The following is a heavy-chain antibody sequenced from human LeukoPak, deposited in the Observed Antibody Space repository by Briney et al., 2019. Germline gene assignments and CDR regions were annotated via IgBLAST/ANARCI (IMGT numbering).Heavy chain of an antibody. CDR3: AKSKTTVTTSFDY. Sequence: GESLKISCKTSGYSFTNYWIAWVRQMPGKGPEWMGIIYPGDSDIKYGPTFQGQVSISADKSLTTAYLQWDSLQASDTAMYYCAKSKTTVTTSFDYWGQGTLVTVSS. D-gene: IGHD4-17*01. CDR2: IYPGDSDI. J-gene: IGHJ4*02. V-gene: IGHV5-51*01. CDR1: GYSFTNYW.